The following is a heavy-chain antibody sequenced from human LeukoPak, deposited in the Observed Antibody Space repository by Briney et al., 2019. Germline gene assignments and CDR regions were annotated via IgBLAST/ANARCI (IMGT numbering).Heavy chain of an antibody. D-gene: IGHD3-22*01. Sequence: GGSLRLSCVASGFTPSSDATHWVRQAPDKGREWVVVISYIGKEKYHADSVKGRFTISRDNSKNSLYLQMNSLTAEDTVVYYCARVVWDSSGYYIDFWGQGTLVTVSS. V-gene: IGHV3-30*04. J-gene: IGHJ4*02. CDR1: GFTPSSDA. CDR2: ISYIGKEK. CDR3: ARVVWDSSGYYIDF.